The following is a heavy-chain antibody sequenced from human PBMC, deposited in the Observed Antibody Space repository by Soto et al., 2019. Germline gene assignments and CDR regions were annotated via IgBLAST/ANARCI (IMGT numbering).Heavy chain of an antibody. CDR2: IYSGGST. Sequence: PGGSLRLSCAASGFTVSSNYMSWVRQAPGKGLEWVSVIYSGGSTYYADSVKGRFTISRDNSKNTLYLQMNSLRAEDTAVYYCERRGYQIVVDSPYYGMDVWGQGTTVTVSS. V-gene: IGHV3-53*01. J-gene: IGHJ6*02. CDR1: GFTVSSNY. CDR3: ERRGYQIVVDSPYYGMDV. D-gene: IGHD2-21*01.